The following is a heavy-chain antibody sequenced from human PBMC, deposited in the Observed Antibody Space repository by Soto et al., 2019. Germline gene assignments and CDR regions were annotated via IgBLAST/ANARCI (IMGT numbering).Heavy chain of an antibody. Sequence: QVQLVESGGGVVQPGRSLRLSCAASGFTFSSYGMHWVRQAPGKGLEWVAVISYDGSNKYYADSVKGRFTISRDNSKNTLYLQMNSMRAEDTAVYYCAKSPFIAALLKEGWFNPWGQGTLVTVSS. CDR3: AKSPFIAALLKEGWFNP. J-gene: IGHJ5*02. D-gene: IGHD6-6*01. CDR2: ISYDGSNK. CDR1: GFTFSSYG. V-gene: IGHV3-30*18.